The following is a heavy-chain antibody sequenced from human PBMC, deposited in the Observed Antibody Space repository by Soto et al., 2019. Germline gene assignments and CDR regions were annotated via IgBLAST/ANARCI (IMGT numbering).Heavy chain of an antibody. CDR1: GFTFSSYS. D-gene: IGHD3-9*01. Sequence: GGSLRLSCAASGFTFSSYSMNWVRQAPGKGLEWVSSISSSSSYIYYADSVKGRFTISRDNAKNSLYLQMNSLRAEDTAVYYCARAILVIINGHLDAFDIWGQGTMVTVSS. CDR3: ARAILVIINGHLDAFDI. J-gene: IGHJ3*02. CDR2: ISSSSSYI. V-gene: IGHV3-21*01.